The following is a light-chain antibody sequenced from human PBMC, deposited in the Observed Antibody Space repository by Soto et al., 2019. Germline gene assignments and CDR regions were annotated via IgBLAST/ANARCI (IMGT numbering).Light chain of an antibody. CDR3: QQRSTPLT. CDR1: QSVSSY. CDR2: DAS. Sequence: EIVLTQSPATLSLSPGERATLSCRASQSVSSYLAWYQQKPGRAPRLLIYDASSRATGIPARFSGSGSGTDFTLTISSLEPEDFAVYYCQQRSTPLTFGGGTKVEIK. V-gene: IGKV3-11*01. J-gene: IGKJ4*01.